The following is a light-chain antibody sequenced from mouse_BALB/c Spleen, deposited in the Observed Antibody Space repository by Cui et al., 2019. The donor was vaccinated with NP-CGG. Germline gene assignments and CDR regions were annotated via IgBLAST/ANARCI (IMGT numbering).Light chain of an antibody. CDR1: IGAVTTSNY. CDR2: GTN. Sequence: HAVVTLESALTTSPGETVTLTCRSSIGAVTTSNYANWVQEKPDHLFTGLIGGTNNRAPGVPARFSGSLIGDKAALTITGAQTEDEAIYFCALWYSNHWVFGGGTKLTVL. V-gene: IGLV1*01. CDR3: ALWYSNHWV. J-gene: IGLJ1*01.